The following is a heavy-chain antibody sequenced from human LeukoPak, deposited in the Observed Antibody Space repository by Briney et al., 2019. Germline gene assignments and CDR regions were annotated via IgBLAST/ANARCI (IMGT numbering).Heavy chain of an antibody. Sequence: GASVKVSCKASGYTFTGYYMHWVRQAPGQGLEWMGWINPNSGGTNYAQKFQGRVTMTRGTSISAAYMELSRLRSDDTAVYYCARGSTYYDFWSGYYIARLFDYWGQGTLVTVSS. D-gene: IGHD3-3*01. CDR1: GYTFTGYY. V-gene: IGHV1-2*02. J-gene: IGHJ4*02. CDR2: INPNSGGT. CDR3: ARGSTYYDFWSGYYIARLFDY.